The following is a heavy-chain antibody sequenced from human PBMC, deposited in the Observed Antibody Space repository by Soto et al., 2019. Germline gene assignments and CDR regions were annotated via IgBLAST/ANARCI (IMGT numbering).Heavy chain of an antibody. CDR1: GYTFTSYG. CDR3: AGADGPGFVGP. J-gene: IGHJ5*02. V-gene: IGHV1-3*05. D-gene: IGHD3-16*02. Sequence: QVQLVQSGAEEKKPGASVKVSCKASGYTFTSYGIQWVRQAPGQRLEWMGWINAGNGNTKYSQKFQGRVTITKDTSASTAYMELGSLRSEDTAVYYCAGADGPGFVGPWGQGTLVTVSS. CDR2: INAGNGNT.